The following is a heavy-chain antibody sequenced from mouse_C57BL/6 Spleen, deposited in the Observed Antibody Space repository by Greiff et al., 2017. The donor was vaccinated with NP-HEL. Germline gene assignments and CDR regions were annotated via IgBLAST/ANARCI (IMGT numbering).Heavy chain of an antibody. V-gene: IGHV2-3*01. Sequence: VKLMESGPGLVAPSQSLSITCTVSGFSLTSYGVSWVRQPPGKGLEWLGVIWGDGSTNYHSALISRLSISKDNSKSQVFLKLNSLQTDDTATYYCAKPITTVLATAMDYWGQGTSVTVSS. J-gene: IGHJ4*01. CDR1: GFSLTSYG. CDR2: IWGDGST. CDR3: AKPITTVLATAMDY. D-gene: IGHD1-1*01.